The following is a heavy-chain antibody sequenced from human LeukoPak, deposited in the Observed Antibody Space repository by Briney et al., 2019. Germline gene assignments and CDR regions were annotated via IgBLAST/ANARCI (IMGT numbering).Heavy chain of an antibody. J-gene: IGHJ4*02. D-gene: IGHD2-2*01. CDR3: ARSLRSTSWSPFDY. Sequence: GASVKVSCTASGYTFTGYYMHWVRQAPGQGLEWMGWINPNSGGTNYAQKFQGRVTMTRDTSISTAYMELSRLRSDDTAVYYCARSLRSTSWSPFDYWGQGTLVTVSS. CDR1: GYTFTGYY. CDR2: INPNSGGT. V-gene: IGHV1-2*02.